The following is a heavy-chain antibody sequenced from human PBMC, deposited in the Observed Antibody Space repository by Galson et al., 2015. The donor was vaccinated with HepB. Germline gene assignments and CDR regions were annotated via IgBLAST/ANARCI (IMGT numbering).Heavy chain of an antibody. V-gene: IGHV4-34*01. Sequence: ETLSLTCAVYGGSFSGYYWSWIRQPPGKGLEWIGEINHSGSTNYNPSLKSRVTISVDTSKTHFSLKLSSVTAADTAVYYCARERTPLAGTGLDHWGQGTLVTVSS. J-gene: IGHJ4*02. CDR2: INHSGST. CDR1: GGSFSGYY. CDR3: ARERTPLAGTGLDH. D-gene: IGHD1-7*01.